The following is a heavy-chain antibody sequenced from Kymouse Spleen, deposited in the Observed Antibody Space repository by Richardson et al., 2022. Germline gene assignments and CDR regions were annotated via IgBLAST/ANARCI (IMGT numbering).Heavy chain of an antibody. Sequence: QLQLQESGPGLVKPSETLSLTCTVSGGSISSSSYYWGWIRQPPGKGLEWIGSIYYSGSTYYNPSLKSRVTISVDTSKNQFSLKLSSVTAADTAVYYCARQIAAAGTDYWGQGTLVTVSS. D-gene: IGHD6-13*01. CDR2: IYYSGST. V-gene: IGHV4-39*01. J-gene: IGHJ4*02. CDR1: GGSISSSSYY. CDR3: ARQIAAAGTDY.